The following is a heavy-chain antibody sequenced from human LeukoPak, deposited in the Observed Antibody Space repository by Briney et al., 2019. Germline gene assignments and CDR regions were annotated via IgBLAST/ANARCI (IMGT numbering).Heavy chain of an antibody. V-gene: IGHV1-2*02. J-gene: IGHJ4*02. Sequence: ASVKVSCKASGYTFTGYYMHWVRQAPGQGLEWMGWINPNSGGTNYAQKLQGRVTMTRDTSISTAYMELSRLRSDDTAVYYCARARAYSGSSYPVGYWGQGTLVTVSS. D-gene: IGHD1-26*01. CDR1: GYTFTGYY. CDR2: INPNSGGT. CDR3: ARARAYSGSSYPVGY.